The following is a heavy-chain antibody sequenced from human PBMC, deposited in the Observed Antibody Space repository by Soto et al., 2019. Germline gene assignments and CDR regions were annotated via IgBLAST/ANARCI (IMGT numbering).Heavy chain of an antibody. Sequence: ASVKVSCKASGYTFTGYYMLWVRQAPGQGLEWMGWINPNSGGTNYAQKFQGWVTMTRDTSISTAYMELSRLRSDDTAVYYCATDYGDSSFDYWGQGTLVTVSS. CDR2: INPNSGGT. D-gene: IGHD4-17*01. J-gene: IGHJ4*02. V-gene: IGHV1-2*04. CDR3: ATDYGDSSFDY. CDR1: GYTFTGYY.